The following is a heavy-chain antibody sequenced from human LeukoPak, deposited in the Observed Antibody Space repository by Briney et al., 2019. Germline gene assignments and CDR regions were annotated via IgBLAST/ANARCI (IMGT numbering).Heavy chain of an antibody. Sequence: PGGSLRLSCAVSGFTFSSYWMSWVRQAPGKGLEWVANIKQDGSAKYYVDSVKGRFTISRDNAKNSLYLQMNSLRAEDTAVYYCARELGYSGSYWSIYYWGQGTLVTVSS. V-gene: IGHV3-7*01. CDR2: IKQDGSAK. J-gene: IGHJ4*02. CDR1: GFTFSSYW. CDR3: ARELGYSGSYWSIYY. D-gene: IGHD1-26*01.